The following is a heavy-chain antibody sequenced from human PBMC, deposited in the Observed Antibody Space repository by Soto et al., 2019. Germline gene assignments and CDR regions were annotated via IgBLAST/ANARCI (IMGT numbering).Heavy chain of an antibody. J-gene: IGHJ5*02. Sequence: SAVKVSCKASGYTFTSYGISWVRQAPGQGLEWMGWVSAYNGNINYAQKLQGRVTMTTDTSTSTAYMELRSLRSDDTAVYYCARDTADPAGLDWFDPWGQGSLGSAS. CDR1: GYTFTSYG. CDR3: ARDTADPAGLDWFDP. CDR2: VSAYNGNI. V-gene: IGHV1-18*04. D-gene: IGHD5-18*01.